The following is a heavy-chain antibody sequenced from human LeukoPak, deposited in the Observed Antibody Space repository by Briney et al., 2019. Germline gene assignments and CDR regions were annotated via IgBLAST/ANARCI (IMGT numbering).Heavy chain of an antibody. CDR3: ARTAYYGSGTGYFDY. Sequence: SETLSLTCTVSGGSISSGGYYWSWIRQHPGKGLEWIGYIYYSGSTYYNPSLKSRVTISVDTSKNQFSLKLSSVTAADTAVYYCARTAYYGSGTGYFDYWGQGTLVTVSS. D-gene: IGHD3-10*01. J-gene: IGHJ4*02. CDR1: GGSISSGGYY. V-gene: IGHV4-31*03. CDR2: IYYSGST.